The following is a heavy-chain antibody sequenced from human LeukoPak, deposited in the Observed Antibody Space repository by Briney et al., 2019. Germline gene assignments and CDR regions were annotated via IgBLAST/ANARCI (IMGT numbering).Heavy chain of an antibody. V-gene: IGHV4-39*07. Sequence: PSETLSLTCTVSGGSISSSSYYWGWIRQPPGKGLEWIGSIYYSGSTYYNPSIKSRATISVDTSKNEFSLKLSSVTAADTAVYYCAMAKYSSSWYGQWFDPWGQGTLVTVSS. J-gene: IGHJ5*02. CDR1: GGSISSSSYY. CDR2: IYYSGST. CDR3: AMAKYSSSWYGQWFDP. D-gene: IGHD6-13*01.